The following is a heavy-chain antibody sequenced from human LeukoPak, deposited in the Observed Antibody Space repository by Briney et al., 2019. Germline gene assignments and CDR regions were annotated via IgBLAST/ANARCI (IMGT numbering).Heavy chain of an antibody. Sequence: PSETLSLTCTVSGGSISSYYWSWIRQPAGKGLEWIGRIYTSGSTNYNPSLKSRVTTSVDTSKNQFSLKLSSATAADTAVYYCARGKKSSGWDDSFDIWGQGTMVTVSS. D-gene: IGHD6-19*01. CDR2: IYTSGST. CDR3: ARGKKSSGWDDSFDI. V-gene: IGHV4-4*07. J-gene: IGHJ3*02. CDR1: GGSISSYY.